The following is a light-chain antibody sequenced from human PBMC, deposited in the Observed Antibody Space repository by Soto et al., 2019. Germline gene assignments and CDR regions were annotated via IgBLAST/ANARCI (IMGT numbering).Light chain of an antibody. CDR3: QQYYHWPVT. CDR1: RTVSNR. CDR2: GAS. Sequence: EILMTHSPYTLSVCPCERVTLSCIASRTVSNRLAWYQHKPGQAPRLLISGASTGATGIPPRFRGSGSGTEFTLTVDTLQSEDIAIYYCQQYYHWPVTFGGGTKVDIK. J-gene: IGKJ4*01. V-gene: IGKV3-15*01.